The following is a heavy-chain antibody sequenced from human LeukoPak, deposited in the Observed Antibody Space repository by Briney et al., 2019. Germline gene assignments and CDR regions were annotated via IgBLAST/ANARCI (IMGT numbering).Heavy chain of an antibody. Sequence: GGSLRLSCAASGFTFSSYAMHWVRQAPGKGLEWVAVISYDGSNKYYADSVKGRFTISRDNSKNTLYLQMNSLRAGDTAVYYCAREPYIAAAGTDYYYGMDVWGKGTTVTVSS. J-gene: IGHJ6*04. CDR1: GFTFSSYA. V-gene: IGHV3-30*04. CDR2: ISYDGSNK. D-gene: IGHD6-13*01. CDR3: AREPYIAAAGTDYYYGMDV.